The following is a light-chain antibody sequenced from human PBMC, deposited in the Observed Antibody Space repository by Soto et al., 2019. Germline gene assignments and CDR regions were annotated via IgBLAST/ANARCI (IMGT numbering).Light chain of an antibody. J-gene: IGKJ4*01. CDR2: GAS. V-gene: IGKV3-15*01. CDR1: QNINNN. Sequence: EIVMTQSPATLSVSPGERAPLSCRASQNINNNLAWYQQKPGQGPRLLIYGASSRATGIPARFSGSGSGTGFTLTISSLQSEDFAIYYCQQYNNWPLTFGGGTKVEIK. CDR3: QQYNNWPLT.